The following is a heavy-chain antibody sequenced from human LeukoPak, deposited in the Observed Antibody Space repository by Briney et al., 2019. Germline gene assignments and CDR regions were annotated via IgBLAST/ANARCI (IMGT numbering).Heavy chain of an antibody. D-gene: IGHD1-26*01. CDR3: ARDTYNLYSGSYCEIHAFDI. V-gene: IGHV1-2*02. CDR1: GYTFTGYY. CDR2: INPNSGGT. J-gene: IGHJ3*02. Sequence: ASVKVSCKASGYTFTGYYMHWVRQAPGQGLEWMGWINPNSGGTNYAQKFQGRVTMTRDTSISTAYMELSRLRSDDTAVYYCARDTYNLYSGSYCEIHAFDIWGQGTMVTVSS.